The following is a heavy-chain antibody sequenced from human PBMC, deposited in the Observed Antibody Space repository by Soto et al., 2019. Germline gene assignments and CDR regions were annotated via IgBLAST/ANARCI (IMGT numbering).Heavy chain of an antibody. V-gene: IGHV1-69*13. CDR3: AARGYDFWSGYSDYYYYYGMDV. Sequence: SVKVSCKASGGTFSSYAISWVQQAPGQGLEWMGGIIPIFGTANYAQKFQGRVTITADESTSTAYMELSSLRSEDTAVYYCAARGYDFWSGYSDYYYYYGMDVWGQGTTGTVSS. D-gene: IGHD3-3*01. J-gene: IGHJ6*02. CDR1: GGTFSSYA. CDR2: IIPIFGTA.